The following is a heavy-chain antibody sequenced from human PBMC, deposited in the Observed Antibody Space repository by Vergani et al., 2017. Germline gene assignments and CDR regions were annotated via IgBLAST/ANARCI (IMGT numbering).Heavy chain of an antibody. Sequence: DVHLLESGGGLVQSGGSLRLSCAASGFTFSTYAMTWVRQALGKGLEWVSTISSDGGSTYYADSVKGRFTISRDNSKNTLSLQMNSLTAEDTAIYYCAGPQGTSAYYYGGFDYWGQGILVTVSS. CDR2: ISSDGGST. J-gene: IGHJ4*02. D-gene: IGHD3-22*01. CDR1: GFTFSTYA. CDR3: AGPQGTSAYYYGGFDY. V-gene: IGHV3-23*01.